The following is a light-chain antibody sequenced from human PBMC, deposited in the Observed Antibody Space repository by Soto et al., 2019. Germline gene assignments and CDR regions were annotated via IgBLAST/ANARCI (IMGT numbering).Light chain of an antibody. CDR1: SGSVSTANN. V-gene: IGLV8-61*01. Sequence: QNVVTQESSFSVSPGGTVTLTCGLISGSVSTANNPNWYQQTLGQAPRTLIYSTSTRSSGVSDRFSGSILGNKAALTITLAQVDDESAYYCALFMGNVIAVLGTGTKLTVL. J-gene: IGLJ1*01. CDR2: STS. CDR3: ALFMGNVIAV.